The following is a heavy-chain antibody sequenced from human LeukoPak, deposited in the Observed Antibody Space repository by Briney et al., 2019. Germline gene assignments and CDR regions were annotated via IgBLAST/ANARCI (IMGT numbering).Heavy chain of an antibody. CDR1: GDSISSRSYY. V-gene: IGHV4-39*07. D-gene: IGHD6-19*01. Sequence: SETLSLTCTVSGDSISSRSYYWGWIRQPPGKGLEWIGSIYYSGSTNYNPSLKSRVTISVDTSKNQFSLKLSSVTAADTAVYYCARNIAVAAMGEYYFDYWGQGTLVTVSS. CDR2: IYYSGST. J-gene: IGHJ4*02. CDR3: ARNIAVAAMGEYYFDY.